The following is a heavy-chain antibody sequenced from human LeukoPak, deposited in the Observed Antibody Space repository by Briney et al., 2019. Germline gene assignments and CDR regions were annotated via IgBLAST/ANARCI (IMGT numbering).Heavy chain of an antibody. CDR1: GFTFSSYG. D-gene: IGHD3-3*01. Sequence: GRSLRLSCAASGFTFSSYGMHWVRQAPGKGLEWVAVISYDGSNKYYADSVKGRFTISRDNSKNTLYLQMNSLRAEDTAVYYCTSYDFGVVSPFDYWGQGTLVTVSS. V-gene: IGHV3-30*03. CDR2: ISYDGSNK. CDR3: TSYDFGVVSPFDY. J-gene: IGHJ4*02.